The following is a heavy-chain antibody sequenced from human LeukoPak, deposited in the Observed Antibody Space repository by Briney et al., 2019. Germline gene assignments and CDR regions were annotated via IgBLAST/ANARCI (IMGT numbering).Heavy chain of an antibody. J-gene: IGHJ4*02. Sequence: PSETLSLTCTVSGGSISSSSYYWGWTRQPPGKGLEWIGSIYYSGSTYYNPSLKSRVTISVDTSKNQFSLKLSSVTAADTAVYYCARLAMRGYYFDYWGQGTLVTVSS. CDR2: IYYSGST. CDR3: ARLAMRGYYFDY. CDR1: GGSISSSSYY. D-gene: IGHD3-10*01. V-gene: IGHV4-39*01.